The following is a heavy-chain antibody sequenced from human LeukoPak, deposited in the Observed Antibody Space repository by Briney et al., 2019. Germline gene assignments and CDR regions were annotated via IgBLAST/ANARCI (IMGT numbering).Heavy chain of an antibody. CDR2: IYYSGST. Sequence: WIRQPPGKGLEWIGSIYYSGSTYYNPSLKSRVTISVDTSKNQFSLKLSSVTAADTAVYYCARRGLAARGFGYWGQGTLVTVSS. V-gene: IGHV4-39*01. D-gene: IGHD6-6*01. CDR3: ARRGLAARGFGY. J-gene: IGHJ4*02.